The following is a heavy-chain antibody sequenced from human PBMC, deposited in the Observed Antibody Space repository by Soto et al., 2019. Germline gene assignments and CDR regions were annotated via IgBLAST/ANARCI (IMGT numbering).Heavy chain of an antibody. D-gene: IGHD7-27*01. CDR1: GGTFSSYT. Sequence: ASVKVSCKASGGTFSSYTISWVRQAPGQGLEWMGRIIPILGIANYAQKFQGRVTITADKSTSTAYMELSSLRSEDTAVYYCARDVAVTGEGLDYWGQGTLVTVSS. V-gene: IGHV1-69*04. CDR2: IIPILGIA. CDR3: ARDVAVTGEGLDY. J-gene: IGHJ4*02.